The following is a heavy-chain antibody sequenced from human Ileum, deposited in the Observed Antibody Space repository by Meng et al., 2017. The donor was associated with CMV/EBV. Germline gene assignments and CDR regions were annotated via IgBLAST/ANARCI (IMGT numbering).Heavy chain of an antibody. CDR3: TTGYSSGAPPYYYYGMDV. CDR2: IKSKTDGGTT. V-gene: IGHV3-15*01. CDR1: GFTFSNAW. D-gene: IGHD6-19*01. Sequence: GESLKISCAASGFTFSNAWMSWVRQAPGKGLEWVGRIKSKTDGGTTDYAAPVKGRFTISRDDSKNTLYLQMNSLKTEDTAVYYCTTGYSSGAPPYYYYGMDVWGQGTTVTVSS. J-gene: IGHJ6*02.